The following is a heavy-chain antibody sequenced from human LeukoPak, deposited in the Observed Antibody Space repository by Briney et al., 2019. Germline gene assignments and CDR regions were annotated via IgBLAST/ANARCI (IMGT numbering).Heavy chain of an antibody. D-gene: IGHD3-10*01. J-gene: IGHJ4*02. Sequence: GGSLRLSCVGSGFTFSSYSMNWVRQAPGKGLEWVSSISSSSSYIYYADSVKGRFTISRDNAKNSLYLQMNSLRAEDTAVYYCARGSDGSGSYYGYWGQGTLVTVSS. CDR3: ARGSDGSGSYYGY. CDR1: GFTFSSYS. CDR2: ISSSSSYI. V-gene: IGHV3-21*01.